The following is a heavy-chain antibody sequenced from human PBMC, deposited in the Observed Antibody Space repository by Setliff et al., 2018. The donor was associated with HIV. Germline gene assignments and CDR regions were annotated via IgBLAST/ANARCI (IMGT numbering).Heavy chain of an antibody. CDR3: ARVLNPSDAFDI. Sequence: SETLSLTCSVSGGSISSGYYYWSWIRQHPGKGLEWIGYIYYSGSSYYNPSLKSRVTISVDTSKNQFSVKLSSVTAADTAVYHCARVLNPSDAFDIWGQGTMVTVS. V-gene: IGHV4-31*03. CDR1: GGSISSGYYY. CDR2: IYYSGSS. J-gene: IGHJ3*02.